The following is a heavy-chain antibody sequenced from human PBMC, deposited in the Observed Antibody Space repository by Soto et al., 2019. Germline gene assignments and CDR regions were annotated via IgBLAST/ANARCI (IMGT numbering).Heavy chain of an antibody. CDR1: GGTFSSFA. Sequence: QVQLVQSGAEVKKPGSSVKVSCKASGGTFSSFAISWVRQAPGQGLQWMGGIIPIFGSAAYTQNFQGRVTITADESTTTAYMELSSLRSEDTAVYYCARGLRGLMAAAGTDLYYDGMDVWGQGTTVTVSS. CDR2: IIPIFGSA. V-gene: IGHV1-69*01. CDR3: ARGLRGLMAAAGTDLYYDGMDV. D-gene: IGHD6-13*01. J-gene: IGHJ6*02.